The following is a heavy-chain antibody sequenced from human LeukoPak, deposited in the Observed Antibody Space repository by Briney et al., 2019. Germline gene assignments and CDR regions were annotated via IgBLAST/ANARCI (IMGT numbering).Heavy chain of an antibody. CDR3: VGDGRDGYNIYFHH. D-gene: IGHD5-24*01. Sequence: GGSLRLSCAASGFTFSISAMHWVRQAPGKGLQYVSVIGGDGVTTSYADSVKGRFTISRDNSKNTVYLQMSSLRAEDTAVYYCVGDGRDGYNIYFHHWGQGTLVTVSS. V-gene: IGHV3-64D*06. J-gene: IGHJ1*01. CDR2: IGGDGVTT. CDR1: GFTFSISA.